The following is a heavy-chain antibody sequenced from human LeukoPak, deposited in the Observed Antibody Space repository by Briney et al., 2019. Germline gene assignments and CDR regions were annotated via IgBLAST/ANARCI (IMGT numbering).Heavy chain of an antibody. J-gene: IGHJ4*02. D-gene: IGHD4-17*01. CDR2: ISYDGSNK. Sequence: QPGGSLRLSCAASGFTFSSYAMHWVRQAPGKGLEWVAVISYDGSNKYYADSVKGRFTISRGNSKNTLYLQMNSLRAEDTAVYYCARVYGDYAEDYWGQGTLVTVSS. CDR1: GFTFSSYA. V-gene: IGHV3-30-3*01. CDR3: ARVYGDYAEDY.